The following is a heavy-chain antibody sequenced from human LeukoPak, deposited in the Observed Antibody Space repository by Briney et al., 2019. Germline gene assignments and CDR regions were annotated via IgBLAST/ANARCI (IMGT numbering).Heavy chain of an antibody. CDR2: ISSSSSTI. J-gene: IGHJ6*02. Sequence: GGSLRLSCAASGFTFSSYSMNWVRQAPGKGLEWVSYISSSSSTIYYADSVKGRFTISRDNAKNSLYLQMNSLRAEDTAVYYCAADPLPGHKYYHYYYGMDVWGQGTTVTVSS. CDR1: GFTFSSYS. V-gene: IGHV3-48*04. D-gene: IGHD3-10*01. CDR3: AADPLPGHKYYHYYYGMDV.